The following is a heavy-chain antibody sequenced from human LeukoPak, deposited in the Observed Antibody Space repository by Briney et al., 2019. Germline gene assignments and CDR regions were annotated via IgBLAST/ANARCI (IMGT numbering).Heavy chain of an antibody. V-gene: IGHV5-10-1*01. J-gene: IGHJ4*02. CDR1: GYSFSSYW. CDR3: ARLTYCGGDCPVY. D-gene: IGHD2-21*02. CDR2: IDASDSNT. Sequence: GESLNISCKGSGYSFSSYWIGWVRQMPVKGLGWMGRIDASDSNTKYSPSFQGHVTVSADKSISTAYLQWSSLKASDTAMYYCARLTYCGGDCPVYWGQGTLVTVSS.